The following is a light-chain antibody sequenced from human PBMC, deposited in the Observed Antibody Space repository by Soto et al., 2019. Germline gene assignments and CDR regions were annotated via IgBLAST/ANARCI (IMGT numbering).Light chain of an antibody. CDR2: WAS. Sequence: DVVMTQSPDSLAVSLGERATINCRSSQSVFDSSKNKNFLAWYQQKPGQPPKLLVYWASARESGVPDRFSGSESGTDVTLTINSLQAEDLAVDYCQQYSTIPWTFRQGTKVESK. CDR3: QQYSTIPWT. J-gene: IGKJ1*01. V-gene: IGKV4-1*01. CDR1: QSVFDSSKNKNF.